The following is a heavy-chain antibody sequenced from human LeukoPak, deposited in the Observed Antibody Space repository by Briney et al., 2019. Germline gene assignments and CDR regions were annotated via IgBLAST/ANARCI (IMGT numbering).Heavy chain of an antibody. CDR3: ARNAPFDY. CDR1: GFTYSTYW. J-gene: IGHJ4*02. Sequence: GGSLRLSCAASGFTYSTYWMSWVRQAPGKGLEWVANINQDGSEKYYVDSVRGRFTISRDNAKNSLYLQMDSLRGEDTAVYYCARNAPFDYWGQGTLVTVSS. CDR2: INQDGSEK. V-gene: IGHV3-7*01.